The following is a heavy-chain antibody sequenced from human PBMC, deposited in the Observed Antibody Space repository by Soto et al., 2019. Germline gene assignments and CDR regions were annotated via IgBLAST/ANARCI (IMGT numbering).Heavy chain of an antibody. Sequence: EVQLVESGGGLVKPGGSLRLSCAASGFTFSSYSMNWVRQAPGKGLEWVSSISSSSSYIYYADSVKGRFTISRDNAKNSLDLQWTGMRAEATAADYGARGRLGLINGGFDPWGQGTLVTVSS. V-gene: IGHV3-21*01. CDR1: GFTFSSYS. J-gene: IGHJ5*02. CDR3: ARGRLGLINGGFDP. D-gene: IGHD1-26*01. CDR2: ISSSSSYI.